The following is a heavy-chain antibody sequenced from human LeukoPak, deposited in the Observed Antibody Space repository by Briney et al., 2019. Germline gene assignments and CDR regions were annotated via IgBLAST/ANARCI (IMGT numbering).Heavy chain of an antibody. CDR2: IKQDGSEK. D-gene: IGHD5-18*01. CDR3: ARDAPGDGYGVPDY. V-gene: IGHV3-7*01. Sequence: PGGSLRLSCAASGFTFSSYWMSWVRQAPEKGLEWVANIKQDGSEKYYVDSVEGRFTISRDNAKNSLYLQMNSLRAEDTAVYYCARDAPGDGYGVPDYWGQGTLVTVSS. CDR1: GFTFSSYW. J-gene: IGHJ4*02.